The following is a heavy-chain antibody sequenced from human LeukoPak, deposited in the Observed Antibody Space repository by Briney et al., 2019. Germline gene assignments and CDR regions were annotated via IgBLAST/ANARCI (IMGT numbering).Heavy chain of an antibody. CDR2: INPNSGGT. D-gene: IGHD6-19*01. V-gene: IGHV1-2*02. CDR1: GYTFTGYY. J-gene: IGHJ4*02. Sequence: GASVKVSCKASGYTFTGYYMHWVRQAPGQGLEWMGWINPNSGGTNYAQKFQGRVTMTRDTSISTAYMELSRLRSDDTAVYYCARDSSGWTGFFDYWGQGTLVTVSS. CDR3: ARDSSGWTGFFDY.